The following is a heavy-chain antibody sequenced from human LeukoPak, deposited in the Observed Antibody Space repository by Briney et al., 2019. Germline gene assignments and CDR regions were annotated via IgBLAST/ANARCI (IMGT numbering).Heavy chain of an antibody. CDR1: GYTFTGYY. CDR2: INPNSGGT. D-gene: IGHD2-2*01. V-gene: IGHV1-2*02. CDR3: ARDAGVVPVYYFDY. Sequence: GASVKVSCKASGYTFTGYYMHWVRQAPGQGLEWMGWINPNSGGTNYAQKFQGRVTMTRDTSISTAYMELSRLRSDDTAVYYCARDAGVVPVYYFDYWGQGTLVTVSS. J-gene: IGHJ4*02.